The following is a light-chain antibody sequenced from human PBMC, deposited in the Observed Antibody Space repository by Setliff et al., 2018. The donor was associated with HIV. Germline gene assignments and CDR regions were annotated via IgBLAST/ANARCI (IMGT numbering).Light chain of an antibody. J-gene: IGLJ1*01. CDR2: EVS. CDR3: SSYTTSITFG. Sequence: QSVLAQPPYVSGAPGQSVTISCTGSTSDIGHYNRVSWYQQPPGAAPKLLMYEVSHRPSGVPDRFSGSKSDSTASLTISGLQPEDEADYYCSSYTTSITFGFGTGTKGTVL. CDR1: TSDIGHYNR. V-gene: IGLV2-18*02.